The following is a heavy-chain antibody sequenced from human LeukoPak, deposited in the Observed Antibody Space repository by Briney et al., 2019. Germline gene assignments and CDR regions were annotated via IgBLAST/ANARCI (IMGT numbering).Heavy chain of an antibody. V-gene: IGHV5-51*01. CDR2: IYPGDSHT. D-gene: IGHD6-13*01. Sequence: GASVKVSCKASGYIFTSYWIGWVRQMPGKGLEWMGIIYPGDSHTTYSPSFQGQVTISADKSISTAYLQWSSLKASDTAMYYCARRAATGRFDPWGQGTLVTVSS. J-gene: IGHJ5*02. CDR3: ARRAATGRFDP. CDR1: GYIFTSYW.